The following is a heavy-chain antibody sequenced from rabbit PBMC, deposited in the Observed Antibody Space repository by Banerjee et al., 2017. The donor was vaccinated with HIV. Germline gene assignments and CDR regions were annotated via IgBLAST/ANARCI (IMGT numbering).Heavy chain of an antibody. CDR3: GRDRDGDAGYGSLAL. D-gene: IGHD6-1*01. J-gene: IGHJ4*01. CDR1: GFSFSGSYW. CDR2: IFAGSSGST. V-gene: IGHV1S45*01. Sequence: QEQLEESGGDLVKPEGSLTLTCTASGFSFSGSYWTCWVRQAPGKGLELIACIFAGSSGSTWYASWVNGRFTISRSTSLNTVDLKMTSLTVADTATYFCGRDRDGDAGYGSLALWGPGTLVTVS.